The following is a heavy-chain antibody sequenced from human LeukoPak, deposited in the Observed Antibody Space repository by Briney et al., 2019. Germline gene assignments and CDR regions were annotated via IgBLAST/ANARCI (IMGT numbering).Heavy chain of an antibody. Sequence: GASVKVSCKASGYTFTSSYMHWVRQAPGQGLEWMGIINPSGGTTIYAQKFQGRVTMTRDTSTSTVYMELSSLRSEDTAAYYCARVGGYYDSSGYYAPSSDWYFDLWGRGTLVTVSS. CDR3: ARVGGYYDSSGYYAPSSDWYFDL. V-gene: IGHV1-46*01. D-gene: IGHD3-22*01. CDR2: INPSGGTT. CDR1: GYTFTSSY. J-gene: IGHJ2*01.